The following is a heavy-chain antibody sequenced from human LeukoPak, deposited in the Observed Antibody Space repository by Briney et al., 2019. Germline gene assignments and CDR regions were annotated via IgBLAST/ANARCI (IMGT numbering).Heavy chain of an antibody. Sequence: SQCLSLTCAISGDSVSSNSAAWNWLRQSPSRGLEWLGMTYLRSKWYNDYAVSVKSRITIHPDTSKNHFSLQLSSVTPEDTALYYCARDLDGFEYWGQGILVTVSS. CDR2: TYLRSKWYN. CDR1: GDSVSSNSAA. CDR3: ARDLDGFEY. V-gene: IGHV6-1*01. J-gene: IGHJ4*02.